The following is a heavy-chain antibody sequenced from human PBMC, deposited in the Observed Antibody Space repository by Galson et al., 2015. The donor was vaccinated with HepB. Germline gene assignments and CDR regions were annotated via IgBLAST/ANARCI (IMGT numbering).Heavy chain of an antibody. CDR3: AIANYYDSSGYPRISYYGLDV. CDR1: GFTFSSYN. CDR2: ISSSGSAI. Sequence: SLRLSCAASGFTFSSYNINWVRQAPGKGLEWLSYISSSGSAIYYADSVKGRFSIYRDNAKDSVWLQMNSLRAEDSAVYYCAIANYYDSSGYPRISYYGLDVWGQGTTVTVSS. J-gene: IGHJ6*02. D-gene: IGHD3-22*01. V-gene: IGHV3-48*01.